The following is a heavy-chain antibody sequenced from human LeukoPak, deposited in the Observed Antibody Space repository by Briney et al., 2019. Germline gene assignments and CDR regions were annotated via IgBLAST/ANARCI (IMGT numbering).Heavy chain of an antibody. CDR2: ISYDGSNK. D-gene: IGHD3-10*01. J-gene: IGHJ4*02. CDR3: ASSPLWFEESDLDVDY. CDR1: GFTFSSYA. V-gene: IGHV3-30-3*01. Sequence: GRSLRLSCAASGFTFSSYAMHWVRQAPGKGLEWVAVISYDGSNKYYADSVKGRFTISRDNSKNTLYLQMNSLRAEDTAVYYCASSPLWFEESDLDVDYWGQGTLVTVSS.